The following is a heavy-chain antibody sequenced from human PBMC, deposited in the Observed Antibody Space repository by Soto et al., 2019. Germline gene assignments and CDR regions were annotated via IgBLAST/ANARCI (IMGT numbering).Heavy chain of an antibody. Sequence: GESLKISCQGSGYSFSTNWIAWVRQMPGKGLEWMGIIYPGDSDTRYSPSFQGQITISADKSINTAYLHWRSLRASDTAMFYCERPLVLGFTPDYFDYCGQGPQVTVYS. V-gene: IGHV5-51*01. CDR3: ERPLVLGFTPDYFDY. J-gene: IGHJ4*02. CDR1: GYSFSTNW. CDR2: IYPGDSDT. D-gene: IGHD6-13*01.